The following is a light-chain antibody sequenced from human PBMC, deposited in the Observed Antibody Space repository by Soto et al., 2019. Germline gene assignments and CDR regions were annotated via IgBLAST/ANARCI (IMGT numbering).Light chain of an antibody. Sequence: DIQXTQSPSSLSASVGDRVTXTCXXSQSISSWSAWYQQKPGKAPKLLIYDASSLESGVPSRFSGSESGTEFTLTISSLQPDDFATYYCQQYNSYLLTFGGGTKVDIK. CDR3: QQYNSYLLT. CDR2: DAS. J-gene: IGKJ4*01. V-gene: IGKV1-5*01. CDR1: QSISSW.